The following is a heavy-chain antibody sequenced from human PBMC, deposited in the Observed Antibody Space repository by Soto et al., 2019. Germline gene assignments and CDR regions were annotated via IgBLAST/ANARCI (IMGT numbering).Heavy chain of an antibody. V-gene: IGHV2-5*02. CDR3: AHRVLRTVFGLVTTTAIYFDF. Sequence: QITLNEYGPTQVKPRQTLTLTCTFSGFSLTTSGVGVGWIRQSPGKAPEWLALIYWDDDKRYSPSLKSRLTITKDTSKNQVVLTMADFYPADTATYDCAHRVLRTVFGLVTTTAIYFDFWGQGTPVAVSS. D-gene: IGHD3-3*01. CDR1: GFSLTTSGVG. J-gene: IGHJ4*02. CDR2: IYWDDDK.